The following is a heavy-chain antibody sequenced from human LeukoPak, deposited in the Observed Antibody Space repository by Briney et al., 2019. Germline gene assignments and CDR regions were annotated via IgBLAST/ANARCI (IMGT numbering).Heavy chain of an antibody. CDR1: GESLNSYY. V-gene: IGHV4-34*01. D-gene: IGHD2-15*01. CDR2: IYESGTT. Sequence: SETLSLTCAVYGESLNSYYWSWVRQPPGEGLEWIGEIYESGTTKYNPSLKSRVAISMVPSKRQFSLILSSVTAADTAVYYCARGAWATRLASWGLGTPVIVSS. CDR3: ARGAWATRLAS. J-gene: IGHJ4*02.